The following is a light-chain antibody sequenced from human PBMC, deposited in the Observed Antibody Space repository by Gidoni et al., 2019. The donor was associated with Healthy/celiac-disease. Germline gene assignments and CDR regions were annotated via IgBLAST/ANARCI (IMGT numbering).Light chain of an antibody. Sequence: EIVLTQSPGTLSLSPGERATLSCRASQRVSSSYLAWYQQKPGQAPRLLIYGASGRATGIPDRFSGSGSGTDFTLTISRLEPEDFAVYYCQQYGSSPRTFGQGTKVEIK. J-gene: IGKJ1*01. CDR1: QRVSSSY. CDR2: GAS. CDR3: QQYGSSPRT. V-gene: IGKV3-20*01.